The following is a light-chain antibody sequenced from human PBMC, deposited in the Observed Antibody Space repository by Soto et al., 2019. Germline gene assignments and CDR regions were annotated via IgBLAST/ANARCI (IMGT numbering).Light chain of an antibody. CDR3: QQYSTYMWT. CDR1: QALSNY. CDR2: DVS. V-gene: IGKV1-5*01. J-gene: IGKJ1*01. Sequence: DIQLTQSPSVLSSSFGDTVTITCRASQALSNYLAWHQQKPGKVPKLLIYDVSKLESGVPVRFTGSGSGTDFTLTISSLQPDDFATYYCQQYSTYMWTFGQGTKVDIK.